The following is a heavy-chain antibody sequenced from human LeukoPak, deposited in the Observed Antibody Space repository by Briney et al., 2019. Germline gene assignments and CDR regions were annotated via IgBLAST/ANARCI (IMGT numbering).Heavy chain of an antibody. D-gene: IGHD3-3*01. CDR2: IYPGDSDT. CDR3: ARLHYDFWSGYPAHYYYYYMDV. CDR1: GYSFTSYW. J-gene: IGHJ6*03. V-gene: IGHV5-51*01. Sequence: GESLKISCKGSGYSFTSYWIGWGRQMPGKGLEWMGIIYPGDSDTRYSPSFQGQVTISADKSISTAYLQWSSLKASDTAMYYCARLHYDFWSGYPAHYYYYYMDVWGKGTTVTVSS.